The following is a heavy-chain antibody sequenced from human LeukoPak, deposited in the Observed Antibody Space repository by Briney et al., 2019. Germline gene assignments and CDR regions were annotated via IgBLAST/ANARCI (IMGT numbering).Heavy chain of an antibody. Sequence: GGSLRLSCAASGFTFSSYGMHWVRQARGKGLEWVAVINYDGSNKYYADSVKGRFTISRDNSKNTLYLQMNSLRVEDTAVYYCARALSTGGRIDYWGQGTLVTVSS. CDR1: GFTFSSYG. D-gene: IGHD2-8*02. CDR2: INYDGSNK. CDR3: ARALSTGGRIDY. J-gene: IGHJ4*02. V-gene: IGHV3-33*01.